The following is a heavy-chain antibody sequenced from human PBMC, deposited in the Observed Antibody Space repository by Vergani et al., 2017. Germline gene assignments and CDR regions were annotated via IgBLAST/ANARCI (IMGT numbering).Heavy chain of an antibody. CDR2: INHSGST. Sequence: QVQLQQWGAGLLKPSETLSLTCAVYGGSFSGYYWSWIRQPPGKGLEWIGEINHSGSTNYNPSLKSRVTISVATSKNQFSLKLSSGTAADTAVYYCARRVGVYSYGDYWGQGTLVTVSS. CDR1: GGSFSGYY. D-gene: IGHD5-18*01. V-gene: IGHV4-34*01. J-gene: IGHJ4*02. CDR3: ARRVGVYSYGDY.